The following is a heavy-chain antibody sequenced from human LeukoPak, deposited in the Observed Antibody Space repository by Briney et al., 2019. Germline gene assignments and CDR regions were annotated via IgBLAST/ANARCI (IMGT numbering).Heavy chain of an antibody. V-gene: IGHV3-43*02. J-gene: IGHJ4*02. Sequence: GASLRLSCAASAFTFENFAMHWVRQGPRKGLEWVSLISADGATTHYTDSVKGRFTVSRDNSKNSLFLQMNSLRTEDTAFYYCAKATGSGSFLVDYLGQGTLVTVSS. D-gene: IGHD3-10*01. CDR1: AFTFENFA. CDR3: AKATGSGSFLVDY. CDR2: ISADGATT.